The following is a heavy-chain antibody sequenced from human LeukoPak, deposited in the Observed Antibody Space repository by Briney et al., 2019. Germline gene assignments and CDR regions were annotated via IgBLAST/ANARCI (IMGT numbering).Heavy chain of an antibody. J-gene: IGHJ3*02. V-gene: IGHV1-2*02. CDR1: GYTFTGYY. CDR2: INPNSGGT. CDR3: ARDSREYYYDSSGYFYLYAFDI. Sequence: GASVKVSCKASGYTFTGYYMHWVRQAPGQGLEWMGWINPNSGGTNYAQKFQGRVTMTRDTSISTAYMELSRLRSDDTAVYYCARDSREYYYDSSGYFYLYAFDIWGQGTMVTVSS. D-gene: IGHD3-22*01.